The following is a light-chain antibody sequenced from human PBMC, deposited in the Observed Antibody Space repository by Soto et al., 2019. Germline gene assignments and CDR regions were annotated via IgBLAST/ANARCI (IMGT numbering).Light chain of an antibody. V-gene: IGKV3-15*01. Sequence: IVLTQSPGTLSSSPGERATLSCRASQSVSTSNLAWYQQRPGQAPRLLIYGASSRATGFPARFSGSGSGTEFNLTISSLQSEDFGVYYCQQYNNWPRATFGGGTKVDIK. CDR1: QSVSTSN. CDR3: QQYNNWPRAT. CDR2: GAS. J-gene: IGKJ4*01.